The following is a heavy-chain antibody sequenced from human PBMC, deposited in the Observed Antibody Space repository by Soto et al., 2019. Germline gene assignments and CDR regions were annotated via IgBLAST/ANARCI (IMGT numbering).Heavy chain of an antibody. CDR2: ISSSSSYI. D-gene: IGHD4-17*01. CDR3: ARDPVADYGEYDGHYYYYYYMDV. Sequence: PGGSLRLSCAASGFTFSSYSMNWVRQAPGKGLEWVSSISSSSSYIYYADSVKGRFTISRDNAKNSLYLQMNSLRAEDTAVYYCARDPVADYGEYDGHYYYYYYMDVWGKGTTVTVSS. V-gene: IGHV3-21*01. J-gene: IGHJ6*03. CDR1: GFTFSSYS.